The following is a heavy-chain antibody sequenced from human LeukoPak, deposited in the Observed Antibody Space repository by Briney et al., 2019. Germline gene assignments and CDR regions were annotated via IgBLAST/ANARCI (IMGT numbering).Heavy chain of an antibody. CDR3: AADIVEMATIRAFDI. J-gene: IGHJ3*02. D-gene: IGHD5-24*01. V-gene: IGHV1-58*02. CDR1: GFTFTSSA. Sequence: GASVKVSCKASGFTFTSSAMQWVRQARGQRLEWIGWIVVGSGNTNYAQKFQERVTITRDMSTSTAYMELSSLRSEDTAVYYCAADIVEMATIRAFDIWGQGTMVTVSS. CDR2: IVVGSGNT.